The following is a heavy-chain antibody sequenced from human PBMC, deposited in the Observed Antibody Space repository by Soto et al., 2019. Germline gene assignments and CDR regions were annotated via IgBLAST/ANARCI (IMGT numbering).Heavy chain of an antibody. CDR2: ISGSGGST. Sequence: PGGSLRLSCAACGFTFSIFSISWVRQSPGKGLEWVSTISGSGGSTYYADAVKGRFTISRDNSMGTLYLQMKSLRVEDTAIYYCAKEVSLGSNVDLGYWGQGALVTVSS. CDR3: AKEVSLGSNVDLGY. J-gene: IGHJ4*02. V-gene: IGHV3-23*01. CDR1: GFTFSIFS. D-gene: IGHD7-27*01.